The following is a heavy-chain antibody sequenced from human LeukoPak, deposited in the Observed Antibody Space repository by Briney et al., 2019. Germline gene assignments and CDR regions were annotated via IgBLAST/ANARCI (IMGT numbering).Heavy chain of an antibody. J-gene: IGHJ4*02. CDR3: ARQQDIAAAGYLFDY. Sequence: SETLSLTCAVYGGSFSGYYWSWIRQPPGKGLEWIGEINHSGSTNYNPSLKSRVTISVDTSKNQFSLKLSSVTAADTAVYYCARQQDIAAAGYLFDYWGQGTLVTVSS. CDR2: INHSGST. V-gene: IGHV4-34*01. CDR1: GGSFSGYY. D-gene: IGHD6-13*01.